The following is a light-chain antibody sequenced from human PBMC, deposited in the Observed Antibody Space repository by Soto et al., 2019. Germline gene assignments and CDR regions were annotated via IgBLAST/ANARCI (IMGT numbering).Light chain of an antibody. J-gene: IGKJ4*01. CDR3: QQFSSYPLT. CDR2: DAS. V-gene: IGKV3-20*01. CDR1: QTVRNNY. Sequence: EFVLTQSPGTLSLSPGERATLSCRASQTVRNNYLAWYQQKPGQAPRLLIYDASSRATGIPDRFSGGGSGTDFTITISRMEHEDFAVYYCQQFSSYPLTFGGGTKVDSK.